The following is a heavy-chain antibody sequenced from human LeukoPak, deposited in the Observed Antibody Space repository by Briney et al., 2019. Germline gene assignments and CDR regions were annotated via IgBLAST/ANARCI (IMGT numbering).Heavy chain of an antibody. Sequence: PSETLSLTCTVSGGSISSYYWSWIRQPPGKGLEWIWYIYYSGSSNYNPSLKSRVTISVDTSKNQFSLKLSSVTAADTAVYYCARDQIVVVPAASYYYYGMDVWGQGTTVTVSS. D-gene: IGHD2-2*01. J-gene: IGHJ6*02. CDR1: GGSISSYY. V-gene: IGHV4-59*01. CDR3: ARDQIVVVPAASYYYYGMDV. CDR2: IYYSGSS.